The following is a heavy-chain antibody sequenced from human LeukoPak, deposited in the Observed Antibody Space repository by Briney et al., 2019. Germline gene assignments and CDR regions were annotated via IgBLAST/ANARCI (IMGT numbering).Heavy chain of an antibody. CDR2: IYSGGST. V-gene: IGHV3-66*01. J-gene: IGHJ4*02. Sequence: GGSLRLSCAASGFIVSSNYMSWVRQAPGKGLEWVSVIYSGGSTYYADSVKGRFTISRDNSKNTLYLQMNSLRAEDTAVYYCARGRSVDYWGQGTLVTVSS. CDR3: ARGRSVDY. D-gene: IGHD3-3*01. CDR1: GFIVSSNY.